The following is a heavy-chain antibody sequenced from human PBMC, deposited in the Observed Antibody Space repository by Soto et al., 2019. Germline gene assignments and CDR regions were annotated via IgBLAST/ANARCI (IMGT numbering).Heavy chain of an antibody. CDR3: AREPHDYGGNSEAFDI. J-gene: IGHJ3*02. Sequence: GGSLRLSCAASGFTFSSYSMNWVRQAPGKGLEWVSYISSSSSTIYYADSVKGRFTISRDNAKNSLYLQMNSLRDEDTAVYYCAREPHDYGGNSEAFDIWGQGTMVTVSS. CDR1: GFTFSSYS. CDR2: ISSSSSTI. D-gene: IGHD4-17*01. V-gene: IGHV3-48*02.